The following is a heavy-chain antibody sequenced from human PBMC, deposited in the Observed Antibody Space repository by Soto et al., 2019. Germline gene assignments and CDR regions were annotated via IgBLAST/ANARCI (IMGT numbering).Heavy chain of an antibody. V-gene: IGHV3-23*01. D-gene: IGHD3-10*01. J-gene: IGHJ5*02. CDR2: VTATAESA. CDR1: GFNFDAYA. Sequence: WGSLRLSCTPFGFNFDAYAMSWVRQAPGKGLEWVSAVTATAESAYYTDSVRGRFIITRDNSDNMLYLQMSSLRAEDTAIYLCARGRYYDSPQDPWGRGTQVTVSS. CDR3: ARGRYYDSPQDP.